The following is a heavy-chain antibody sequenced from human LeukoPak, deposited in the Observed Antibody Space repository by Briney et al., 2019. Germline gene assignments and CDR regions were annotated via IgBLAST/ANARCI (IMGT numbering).Heavy chain of an antibody. D-gene: IGHD2-15*01. J-gene: IGHJ3*02. Sequence: GRSLRLSCTASGFTFGDYAMSWFRQAPGKGLEWVGFIRSKAYGGTTEYAASVKGRSTISRDDSKSIAYLQMNSLKTEDTAVYYCTRFDPAPPRYCSGGSCLQGAFDIWGQGTMVTVSS. CDR3: TRFDPAPPRYCSGGSCLQGAFDI. CDR1: GFTFGDYA. V-gene: IGHV3-49*03. CDR2: IRSKAYGGTT.